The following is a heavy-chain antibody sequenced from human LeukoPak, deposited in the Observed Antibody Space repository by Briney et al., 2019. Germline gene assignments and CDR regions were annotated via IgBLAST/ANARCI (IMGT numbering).Heavy chain of an antibody. D-gene: IGHD2-15*01. CDR2: INHSGST. J-gene: IGHJ4*02. Sequence: PSETLSLTCAVYGGSFSGYYWSRIRQPPGKGLEWIGEINHSGSTNYNPSLKSRVTISVDTSKNQFSLKLSSVTAADTAVYYCARGDSGYCSGGSCLFDWGQGTLVTVSS. CDR1: GGSFSGYY. V-gene: IGHV4-34*01. CDR3: ARGDSGYCSGGSCLFD.